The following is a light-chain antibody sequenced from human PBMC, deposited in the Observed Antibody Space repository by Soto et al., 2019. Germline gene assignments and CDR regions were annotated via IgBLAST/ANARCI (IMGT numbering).Light chain of an antibody. CDR2: CAS. CDR1: QSVLYSSDNKNY. V-gene: IGKV4-1*01. Sequence: DIVMTQSPDSLAVSLGERATINCKSSQSVLYSSDNKNYLAWYQQKPGQSPELLFYCASTRESGVPARFSGSGSGKDFSLTISSLQAEDVAVYFYQQYDKPPLTFGGGTKVEIK. J-gene: IGKJ4*01. CDR3: QQYDKPPLT.